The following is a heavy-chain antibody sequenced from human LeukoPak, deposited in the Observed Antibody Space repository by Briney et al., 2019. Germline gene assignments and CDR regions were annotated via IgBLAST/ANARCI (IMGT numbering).Heavy chain of an antibody. CDR3: VREGGGSFLDSFDI. D-gene: IGHD2-15*01. CDR2: INSDGLIT. Sequence: GGSLRLSCAASGFTFNSYWMHWVRQAPGKGLVWVSRINSDGLITNYADSVKGRFTVSGDNPKNTLYLQMNSLRVEDTAVYYCVREGGGSFLDSFDIWGQGKLVTVSS. CDR1: GFTFNSYW. V-gene: IGHV3-74*01. J-gene: IGHJ3*02.